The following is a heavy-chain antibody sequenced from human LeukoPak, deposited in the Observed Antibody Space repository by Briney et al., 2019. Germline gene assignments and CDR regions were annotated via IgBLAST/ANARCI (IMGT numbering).Heavy chain of an antibody. Sequence: SETLSLTCTVSGGSISSYYWSWIRQPPGKGLEWIGYIYYSGSTNYNPSLKSRVTISVDTSKNQFSLKLSSVTAADTAVYYCARAGVDCSSTSCYSDYYYYGMDVWGQGTTVTVSS. D-gene: IGHD2-2*01. CDR2: IYYSGST. CDR1: GGSISSYY. CDR3: ARAGVDCSSTSCYSDYYYYGMDV. V-gene: IGHV4-59*01. J-gene: IGHJ6*02.